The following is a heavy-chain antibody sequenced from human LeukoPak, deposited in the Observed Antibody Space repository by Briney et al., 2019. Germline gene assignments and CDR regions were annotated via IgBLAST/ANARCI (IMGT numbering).Heavy chain of an antibody. J-gene: IGHJ4*02. D-gene: IGHD6-13*01. Sequence: ASVKVSCKASGYTFTSYGISWVRQAPGQGLEWMGWISAYSGNTNYAQKLQGRVTMTTDTSTSTAYMELRSLRSDDTAVYYCARALYSSSWYFPFDYWGQGTLVTVSS. CDR2: ISAYSGNT. V-gene: IGHV1-18*01. CDR1: GYTFTSYG. CDR3: ARALYSSSWYFPFDY.